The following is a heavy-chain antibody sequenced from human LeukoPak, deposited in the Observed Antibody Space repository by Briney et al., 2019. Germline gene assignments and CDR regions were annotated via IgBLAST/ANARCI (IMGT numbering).Heavy chain of an antibody. V-gene: IGHV1-2*02. CDR3: AKDPRYYYDSSGYYYQYYFDY. Sequence: ASVKVSCKASGYTFTGYYMHWVRQAPGQGLEWMGWINPNSGGTNYAQKFQGRVTMTRDTSISTAYMELSRLRSDDTAVYYCAKDPRYYYDSSGYYYQYYFDYWGQGTLVTVSS. CDR1: GYTFTGYY. CDR2: INPNSGGT. D-gene: IGHD3-22*01. J-gene: IGHJ4*02.